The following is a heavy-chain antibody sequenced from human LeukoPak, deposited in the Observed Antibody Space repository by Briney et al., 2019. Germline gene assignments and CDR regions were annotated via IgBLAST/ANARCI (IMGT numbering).Heavy chain of an antibody. Sequence: PGGSLRLSCTASRFTFSNYWMSWVRQAPGKGLEWVANIKEDGSEKYYVDSVKGRFTISRDNAKNSQYLQMNSLRAEDTAVYYCARDYGVAGLFDPWGQGTLVTVSS. D-gene: IGHD6-19*01. CDR2: IKEDGSEK. CDR1: RFTFSNYW. CDR3: ARDYGVAGLFDP. J-gene: IGHJ5*02. V-gene: IGHV3-7*01.